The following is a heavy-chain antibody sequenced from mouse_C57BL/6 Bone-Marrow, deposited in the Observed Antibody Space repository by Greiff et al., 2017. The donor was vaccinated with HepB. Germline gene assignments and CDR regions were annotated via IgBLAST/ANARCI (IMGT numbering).Heavy chain of an antibody. J-gene: IGHJ2*01. V-gene: IGHV1-22*01. Sequence: VQLKQSGPELVKPGASVKMSCKASGYTFTDYNMHWVKQSHGKSLEWIGYINPNNGGTSYNQKFKGKATLTVNKSSSTAYMELRSLTSEESAFYYRARYSYYPYYWGQGTTLTVSS. CDR1: GYTFTDYN. D-gene: IGHD2-12*01. CDR2: INPNNGGT. CDR3: ARYSYYPYY.